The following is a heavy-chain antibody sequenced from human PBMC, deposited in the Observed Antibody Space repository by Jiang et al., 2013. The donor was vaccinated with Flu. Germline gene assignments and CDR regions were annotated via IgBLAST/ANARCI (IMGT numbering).Heavy chain of an antibody. Sequence: FTGYYMHWVRQALGQGLEWMGRINPNSGGTNYAQKFQGRVTMTRDTSISTAYMELSRLRSDDTAVYYCAREVDCTGGVCYSDWFDPWGQGTLVTVSS. CDR1: FTGYY. CDR2: INPNSGGT. D-gene: IGHD2-8*02. CDR3: AREVDCTGGVCYSDWFDP. V-gene: IGHV1-2*06. J-gene: IGHJ5*02.